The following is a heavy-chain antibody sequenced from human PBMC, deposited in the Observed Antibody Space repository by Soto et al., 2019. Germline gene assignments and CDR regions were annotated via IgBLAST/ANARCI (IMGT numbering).Heavy chain of an antibody. D-gene: IGHD3-10*01. CDR3: ARRAMVRGVHFDY. Sequence: QVQLQQWGAGLLKPSETLSLTCAVYGGSFSGYYWSWIRQPPGKGLEWIGEINHSGSTNYNPSLKGRVTISVDTSKNQFSLKLSSVTAADTAVYYCARRAMVRGVHFDYWGQGTLVTVSS. J-gene: IGHJ4*02. V-gene: IGHV4-34*01. CDR1: GGSFSGYY. CDR2: INHSGST.